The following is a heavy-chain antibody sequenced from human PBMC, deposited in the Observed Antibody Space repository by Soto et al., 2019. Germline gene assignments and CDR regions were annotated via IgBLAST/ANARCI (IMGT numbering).Heavy chain of an antibody. CDR3: ASQRYDSSGYYYYAFDI. Sequence: LSLTCTVSGGSISSSSYYWGWIRQPPGKGLEWIGSIYYSGSTYYNPSLKSRVTISVDTSKNQFSLKLSSVTAADTAVYYCASQRYDSSGYYYYAFDIWGQGTMVTVSS. CDR2: IYYSGST. J-gene: IGHJ3*02. CDR1: GGSISSSSYY. D-gene: IGHD3-22*01. V-gene: IGHV4-39*01.